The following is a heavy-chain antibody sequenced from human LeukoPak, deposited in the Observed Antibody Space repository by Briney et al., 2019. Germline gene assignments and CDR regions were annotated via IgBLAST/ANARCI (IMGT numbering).Heavy chain of an antibody. V-gene: IGHV3-15*01. Sequence: GGSLRLSCAASGFTFSKAWMSWVRQAPGKGLEWVGQIKSKTDGGTTDYAAPVKGRFTISRDDSKNSLYLLMNCLKTEDTAVYYCTTEDYGDYVPDYWGQGTLVTVSS. CDR3: TTEDYGDYVPDY. CDR1: GFTFSKAW. J-gene: IGHJ4*02. D-gene: IGHD4-17*01. CDR2: IKSKTDGGTT.